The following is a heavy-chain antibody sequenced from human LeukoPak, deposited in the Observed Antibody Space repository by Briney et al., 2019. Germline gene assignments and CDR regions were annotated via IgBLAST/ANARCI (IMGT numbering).Heavy chain of an antibody. D-gene: IGHD4-17*01. CDR1: GFTFSSYA. J-gene: IGHJ4*02. Sequence: PGGSLRLSCAASGFTFSSYAMSWVRQAPGKGLEWASAISGSGGSTYYADSVKGRFPISRDNSKNTLYLQMNRLRAEETAVYYCAKLNGYGDPNFDHWGLGTLVTVSS. CDR3: AKLNGYGDPNFDH. CDR2: ISGSGGST. V-gene: IGHV3-23*01.